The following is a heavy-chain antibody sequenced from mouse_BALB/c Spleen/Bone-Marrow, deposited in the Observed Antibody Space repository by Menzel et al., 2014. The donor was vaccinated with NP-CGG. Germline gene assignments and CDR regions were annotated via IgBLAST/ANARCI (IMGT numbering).Heavy chain of an antibody. J-gene: IGHJ3*01. CDR3: ARHDHDWFAY. Sequence: EVMLVESGGGLVKPGGSLKLSCAASGFNFSSYGMSWVRQTPEKRLEWVASISGGGSYTYFPDSVKGRITISRDNAKNNLYLQMSSLRSEDTALYYCARHDHDWFAYWGQGTLVTVSA. CDR2: ISGGGSYT. V-gene: IGHV5-9-2*01. CDR1: GFNFSSYG.